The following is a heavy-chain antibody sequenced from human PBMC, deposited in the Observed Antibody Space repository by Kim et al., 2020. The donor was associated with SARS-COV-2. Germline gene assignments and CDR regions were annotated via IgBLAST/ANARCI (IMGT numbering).Heavy chain of an antibody. CDR1: GGSFSGYY. Sequence: SETLSLTCAVYGGSFSGYYWSWIRQPPGKGLEWIGEINHSGSTNYNPSLKSRVTISVDTSKNQFSLKLSSVTAADTAVYYCARRGGFDSSGYYPLDYWGQGTLVTVSS. D-gene: IGHD3-22*01. CDR2: INHSGST. J-gene: IGHJ4*02. V-gene: IGHV4-34*01. CDR3: ARRGGFDSSGYYPLDY.